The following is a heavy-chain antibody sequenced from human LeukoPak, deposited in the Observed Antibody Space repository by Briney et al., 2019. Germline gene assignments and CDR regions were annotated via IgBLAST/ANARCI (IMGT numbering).Heavy chain of an antibody. D-gene: IGHD3-22*01. Sequence: SETLSLTCTVSGGPMNTYYWSWMRESPGKGREWVSYIYHTGIATSTPSLKSRVTLSLDTSKNQFSLRLNSVTAADTAVYYCARGGGDSKGTSFDSGGQGPLVTVS. J-gene: IGHJ4*02. V-gene: IGHV4-59*01. CDR3: ARGGGDSKGTSFDS. CDR2: IYHTGIA. CDR1: GGPMNTYY.